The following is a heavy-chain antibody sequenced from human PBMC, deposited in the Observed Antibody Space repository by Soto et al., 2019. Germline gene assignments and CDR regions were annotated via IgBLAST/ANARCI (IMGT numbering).Heavy chain of an antibody. CDR1: GFTVSSNY. J-gene: IGHJ4*02. CDR3: ARGAYYYDSRGYYMDY. V-gene: IGHV3-66*01. Sequence: GGSLRLSCAASGFTVSSNYMSWVRQAPGKGLEWVSVIYSGGSTYYADSVKGRFTISRDNSKNTLYLQMNSLRAEDTAVYYCARGAYYYDSRGYYMDYWGQGTLVTVSS. CDR2: IYSGGST. D-gene: IGHD3-22*01.